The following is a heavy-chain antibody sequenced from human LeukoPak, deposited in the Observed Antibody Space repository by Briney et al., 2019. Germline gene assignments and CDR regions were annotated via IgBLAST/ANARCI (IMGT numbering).Heavy chain of an antibody. J-gene: IGHJ4*02. CDR2: ISSSGFTI. Sequence: GGSLRLSCAASGFTFSDYYMSWVRQAPGKGLEWVSYISSSGFTIYYADSVKGRFSISRDNAKNSLYLQMNSLRAEDTAVYYCARGDYYDSSGYGYWGQGTLVTVSS. CDR3: ARGDYYDSSGYGY. V-gene: IGHV3-11*04. CDR1: GFTFSDYY. D-gene: IGHD3-22*01.